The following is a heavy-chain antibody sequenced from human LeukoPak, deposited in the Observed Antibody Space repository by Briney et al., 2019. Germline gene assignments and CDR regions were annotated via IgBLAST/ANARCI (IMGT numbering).Heavy chain of an antibody. CDR3: ARNKRAGANVYYYYMDV. D-gene: IGHD1-26*01. J-gene: IGHJ6*03. Sequence: GGSLRLSCAASGFTVSSNYMSWVRQAPGKGLEWVSIIYSGGATYFPDSVKGRFTISRDNSKNTVYLQMNSLRAEDTAVYYCARNKRAGANVYYYYMDVCGKGTTVTVSS. V-gene: IGHV3-53*01. CDR2: IYSGGAT. CDR1: GFTVSSNY.